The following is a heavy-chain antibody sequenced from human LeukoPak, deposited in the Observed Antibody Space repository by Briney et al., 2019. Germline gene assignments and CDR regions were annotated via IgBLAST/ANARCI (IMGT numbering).Heavy chain of an antibody. J-gene: IGHJ4*02. V-gene: IGHV4-39*01. CDR2: IYYSGST. CDR3: ARRGGRRYFDWRDPYDFDY. Sequence: PSETLSLTCTVSGGSISSSSYYWGWIRQPPGKGLEWIGSIYYSGSTYYNPSLKSRVTISVDTSKNQFSLKLSSVTAADTAVYYCARRGGRRYFDWRDPYDFDYWGQGTLVTVSS. CDR1: GGSISSSSYY. D-gene: IGHD3-9*01.